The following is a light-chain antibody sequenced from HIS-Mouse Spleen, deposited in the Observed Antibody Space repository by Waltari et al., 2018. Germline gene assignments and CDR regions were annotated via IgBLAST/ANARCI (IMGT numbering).Light chain of an antibody. CDR1: SSDVGGYNV. CDR2: DVS. CDR3: CSYAGSYTFEVV. J-gene: IGLJ2*01. V-gene: IGLV2-11*01. Sequence: QSALTQPRSVSGSPGQSVTISCTGTSSDVGGYNVVSWYQQHPGKAPKLMIYDVSKRPSGVPDRFSGSKSGNTASLTISGLQAEDEADYYCCSYAGSYTFEVVFGGGTKLTVL.